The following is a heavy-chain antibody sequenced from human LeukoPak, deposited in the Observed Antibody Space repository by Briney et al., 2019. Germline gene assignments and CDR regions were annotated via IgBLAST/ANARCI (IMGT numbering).Heavy chain of an antibody. D-gene: IGHD3-9*01. CDR1: GFTFSSYG. V-gene: IGHV3-30*18. Sequence: GGSLRLSCAASGFTFSSYGMHWVRQAPGKGLEWVAVTSYDGSNKYYADSVKGRFTISRDNSKNTLYLQMNSLRAEDTAVYYCAKEPLTYYDILTGYPEYYFDYWGQGTLVTVSS. CDR2: TSYDGSNK. CDR3: AKEPLTYYDILTGYPEYYFDY. J-gene: IGHJ4*02.